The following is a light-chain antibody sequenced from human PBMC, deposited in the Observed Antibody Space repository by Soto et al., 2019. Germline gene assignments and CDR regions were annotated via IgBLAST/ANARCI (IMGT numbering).Light chain of an antibody. J-gene: IGKJ1*01. Sequence: EIGLTQSPSTLSVSPGERATLSWGASQSVSSNLAWYQQKPVQAPRLLIYGASTRATGIPDRFSGSGSGTDFTLTISRLETEDFAVYYCQQYGSSPWTFGQGTKVDIK. CDR1: QSVSSN. V-gene: IGKV3-20*01. CDR2: GAS. CDR3: QQYGSSPWT.